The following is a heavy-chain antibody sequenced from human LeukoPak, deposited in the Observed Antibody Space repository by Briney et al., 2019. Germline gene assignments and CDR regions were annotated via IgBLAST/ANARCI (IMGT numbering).Heavy chain of an antibody. CDR1: GFTFNTFA. Sequence: GGSLRLSCVASGFTFNTFAFNWVRQAPGKGLEWVSTISGRDGSTYYADSVKGRFTISRENSKNTLYLQMNSLRAEDTAVYYCARVDNWNDGKDYWGQGTLVTVSS. CDR2: ISGRDGST. CDR3: ARVDNWNDGKDY. J-gene: IGHJ4*02. V-gene: IGHV3-23*01. D-gene: IGHD1-20*01.